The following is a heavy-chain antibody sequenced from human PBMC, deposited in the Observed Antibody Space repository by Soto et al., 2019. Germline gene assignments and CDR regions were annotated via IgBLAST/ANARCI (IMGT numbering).Heavy chain of an antibody. J-gene: IGHJ4*02. CDR3: ASGTYDSSGSDY. Sequence: KTAETLSLTCTVSGGSISSGGYYWSGIRQHPGKGLEWIGYIYYSGSTYYNPSLKSRVTISVDTSKNQFSLKLSSVTAADTAVYYCASGTYDSSGSDYWGQGTLVTVSS. CDR1: GGSISSGGYY. D-gene: IGHD3-22*01. V-gene: IGHV4-31*03. CDR2: IYYSGST.